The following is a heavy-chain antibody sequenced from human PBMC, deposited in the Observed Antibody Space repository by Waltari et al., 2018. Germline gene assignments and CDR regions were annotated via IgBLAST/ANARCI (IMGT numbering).Heavy chain of an antibody. Sequence: QVQLQESGPGLVKPSQTLSLTCTVSGASITTNSFYWNGVRQPAGKGLEWIGRFYSSEYINYNPSLKSRVTISRDTSKKQFFLKLTSVTAADTAFYYCAREVTKVELGRRLPHFFDSWGQGTLVTVSS. CDR2: FYSSEYI. J-gene: IGHJ4*02. CDR3: AREVTKVELGRRLPHFFDS. V-gene: IGHV4-61*02. D-gene: IGHD7-27*01. CDR1: GASITTNSFY.